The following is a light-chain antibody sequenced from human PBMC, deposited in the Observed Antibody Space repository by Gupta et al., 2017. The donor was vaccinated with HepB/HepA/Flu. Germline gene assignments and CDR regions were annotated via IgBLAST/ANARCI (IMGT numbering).Light chain of an antibody. Sequence: DIVLTQSPGTLSLSPGERATLSCRASQSVANSFVAWYQQRAGQAPRLLIYGGSTRATDIPDRFSGSGSGTDVTLAINRLEPEDFAVYFCQHSGTGAFGQGTKVDIK. CDR1: QSVANSF. CDR3: QHSGTGA. J-gene: IGKJ1*01. V-gene: IGKV3-20*01. CDR2: GGS.